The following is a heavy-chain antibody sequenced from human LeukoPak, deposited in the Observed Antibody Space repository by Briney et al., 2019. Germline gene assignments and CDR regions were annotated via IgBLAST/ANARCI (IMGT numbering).Heavy chain of an antibody. Sequence: GESLKISCKGSGYSFTSYWIGWVRQMPGKGLEWMGIIYPGDSDTRYSPSFQGQVTISADKSISTAYPQWSSLKASDTATYYCARPYCSSTSCYGYFDYWGQGTLVTVSS. CDR1: GYSFTSYW. CDR2: IYPGDSDT. J-gene: IGHJ4*02. V-gene: IGHV5-51*01. CDR3: ARPYCSSTSCYGYFDY. D-gene: IGHD2-2*01.